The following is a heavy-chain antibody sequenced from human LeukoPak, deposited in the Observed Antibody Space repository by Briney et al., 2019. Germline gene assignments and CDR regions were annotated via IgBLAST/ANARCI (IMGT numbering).Heavy chain of an antibody. Sequence: ASVKVSCKASGYTFTGYYMHWVRQAPGQGLEWMGRINPNSGGTNYAQKFQGRVTMTRDTSISTAYMELSRLRSDDTAVYYCAREGIYGDSRNDYWGQGTLVTASS. CDR2: INPNSGGT. V-gene: IGHV1-2*06. CDR1: GYTFTGYY. CDR3: AREGIYGDSRNDY. D-gene: IGHD4-17*01. J-gene: IGHJ4*02.